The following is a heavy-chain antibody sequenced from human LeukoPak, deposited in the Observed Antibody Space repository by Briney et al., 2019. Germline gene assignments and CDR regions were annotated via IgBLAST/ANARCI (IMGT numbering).Heavy chain of an antibody. CDR2: IIPIFGTA. V-gene: IGHV1-69*01. Sequence: GASVKVSCKASGGTFSSYAISWVRQAPGQGLEWMGGIIPIFGTAHYAQKFQGRVTITADESTSTAYMELSSLRSEDTAVYYCAREYDFWSGYPLVPFDYWGQGTLVTVSS. CDR1: GGTFSSYA. CDR3: AREYDFWSGYPLVPFDY. D-gene: IGHD3-3*01. J-gene: IGHJ4*02.